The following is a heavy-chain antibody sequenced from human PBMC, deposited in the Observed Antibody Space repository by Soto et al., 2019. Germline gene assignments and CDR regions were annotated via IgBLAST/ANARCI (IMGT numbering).Heavy chain of an antibody. D-gene: IGHD3-22*01. CDR2: IIPIFGTA. V-gene: IGHV1-69*01. CDR3: ARVWGTMIPSYWYFDL. Sequence: QVQLVQSGAEVKKPGSSVKVSCKASGGTFSSYAISWVRQAPGQGLEWMGGIIPIFGTANYAQKFQARVTITADEATSTAYMELSSLGSEDTAVYYCARVWGTMIPSYWYFDLWGRGTLVTVSS. CDR1: GGTFSSYA. J-gene: IGHJ2*01.